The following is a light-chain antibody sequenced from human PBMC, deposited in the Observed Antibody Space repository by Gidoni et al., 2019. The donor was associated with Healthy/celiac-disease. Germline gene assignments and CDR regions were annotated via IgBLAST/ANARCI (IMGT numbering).Light chain of an antibody. J-gene: IGKJ2*03. CDR2: DAS. V-gene: IGKV1-33*01. CDR3: QQYDNLLRS. Sequence: DIQMTQSPSSLSASVGDRVTITCQASQDIINYLNWYQQKPGKAPKLLIYDASNLETGVPSRFSGSGSGTDFTFTISSLQPEDIATYYCQQYDNLLRSFGQGTKLEIK. CDR1: QDIINY.